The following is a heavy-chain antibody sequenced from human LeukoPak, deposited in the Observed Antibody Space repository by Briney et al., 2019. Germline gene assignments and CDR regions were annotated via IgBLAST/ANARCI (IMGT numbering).Heavy chain of an antibody. CDR1: GYTFTSYY. D-gene: IGHD5-18*01. J-gene: IGHJ4*02. V-gene: IGHV1-46*01. CDR2: INPSGGST. Sequence: ASVKVSCKASGYTFTSYYMHWVRQAPGQGLEWMGIINPSGGSTSYAQKFQGRVTMTRDTSTSTVYMELSSLRSEDTAVYYCASSGYSYGHFDYWGQGTLVTASS. CDR3: ASSGYSYGHFDY.